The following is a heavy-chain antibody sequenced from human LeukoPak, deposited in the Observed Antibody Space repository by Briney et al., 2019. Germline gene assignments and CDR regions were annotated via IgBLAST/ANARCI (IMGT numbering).Heavy chain of an antibody. Sequence: ERGGSLRLSCAASGFTFSSYGMHWVRQAPGMGLEWVAFIRYDGSNKYYADSVKGRFTISRDNAKNSLYLQMNSLRAEDTAVYYCARDGGNYYDSSGQFDYWGQGTLVTVSS. CDR1: GFTFSSYG. CDR3: ARDGGNYYDSSGQFDY. CDR2: IRYDGSNK. V-gene: IGHV3-30*02. J-gene: IGHJ4*02. D-gene: IGHD3-22*01.